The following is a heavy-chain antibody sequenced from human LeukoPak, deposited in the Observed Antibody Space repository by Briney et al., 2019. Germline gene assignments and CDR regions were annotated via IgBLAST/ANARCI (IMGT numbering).Heavy chain of an antibody. CDR1: SGSISSASYY. J-gene: IGHJ4*02. D-gene: IGHD6-13*01. V-gene: IGHV4-61*02. CDR2: VYTSGST. Sequence: SETLSLTCTVSSGSISSASYYWSWIRHPAGKGLEWIGRVYTSGSTNYNPSLESRVTMSVETSKNQFSLNLSSVTAADRAVYYCARGNSSSWPIDDWGQGTLVTVSS. CDR3: ARGNSSSWPIDD.